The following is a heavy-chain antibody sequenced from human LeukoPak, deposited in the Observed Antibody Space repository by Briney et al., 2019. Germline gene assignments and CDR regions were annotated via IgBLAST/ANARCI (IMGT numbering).Heavy chain of an antibody. Sequence: SETLSLTCTVSGGPISSSYWSWIRQPPGKGLEWIGFIYYSGNTNYNPSLKSRVIISVDTSKNQFSLKLSSVTAADTAVYYCARAHRIAAAGIFDYWGQGTLVTVSS. J-gene: IGHJ4*02. CDR2: IYYSGNT. CDR3: ARAHRIAAAGIFDY. CDR1: GGPISSSY. V-gene: IGHV4-59*08. D-gene: IGHD6-13*01.